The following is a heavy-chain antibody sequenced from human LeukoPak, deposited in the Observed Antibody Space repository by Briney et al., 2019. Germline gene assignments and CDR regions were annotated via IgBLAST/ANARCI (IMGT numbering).Heavy chain of an antibody. CDR2: VNQGATQK. CDR1: GFDFSTQW. V-gene: IGHV3-7*01. D-gene: IGHD5-12*01. CDR3: ARGSGYDSAPFDY. J-gene: IGHJ4*02. Sequence: GGSLRLSCAASGFDFSTQWMSWVRQAPGKGLEWVAIVNQGATQKYYVDSVKGRFTISRDNAENSLYLQMNSLRADDTVVYYCARGSGYDSAPFDYWGQGTLVTVSS.